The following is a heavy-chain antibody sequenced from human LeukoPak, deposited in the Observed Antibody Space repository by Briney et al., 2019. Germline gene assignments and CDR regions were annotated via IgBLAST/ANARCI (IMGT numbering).Heavy chain of an antibody. J-gene: IGHJ4*02. Sequence: SETLSLTCAVYGGSFSGYYWSWIRQPPGNGLEWIGEINHSGSTNYNPSLKSRVTISVDTSKNQFSLKLSSVTAADTAVYYCAVGDSYVLPYFDYWGQGTLVTVSS. D-gene: IGHD5-18*01. CDR1: GGSFSGYY. CDR2: INHSGST. CDR3: AVGDSYVLPYFDY. V-gene: IGHV4-34*01.